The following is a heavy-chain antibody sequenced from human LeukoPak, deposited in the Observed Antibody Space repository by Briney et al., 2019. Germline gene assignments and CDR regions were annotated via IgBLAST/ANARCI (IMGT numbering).Heavy chain of an antibody. V-gene: IGHV3-30*04. D-gene: IGHD6-13*01. J-gene: IGHJ4*02. CDR3: ARDLISWYYFDY. Sequence: GRSLRLSCAASGFTSSSYAMHWVRQAPGKGLDWVAVISFDGTNKHYADSVKGRFTISRDNSKNTLYLQMNSLRPEDTAVYFCARDLISWYYFDYWGQGTLVTVSS. CDR1: GFTSSSYA. CDR2: ISFDGTNK.